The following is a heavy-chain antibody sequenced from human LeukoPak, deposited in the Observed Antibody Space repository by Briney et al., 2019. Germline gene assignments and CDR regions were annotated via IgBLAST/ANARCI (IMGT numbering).Heavy chain of an antibody. D-gene: IGHD3-3*01. J-gene: IGHJ4*02. CDR3: ARGIRYYDFWSGYPRVPYFDY. CDR2: IYYSGST. CDR1: GGSISSSSYY. V-gene: IGHV4-39*07. Sequence: SETLSLTCTVSGGSISSSSYYWGWIRQPPGKGLEWIGSIYYSGSTYYNPSLKSRVTISVDTSKNQFSLKLSSVTAADTAVYYCARGIRYYDFWSGYPRVPYFDYWGQGTLVTVSS.